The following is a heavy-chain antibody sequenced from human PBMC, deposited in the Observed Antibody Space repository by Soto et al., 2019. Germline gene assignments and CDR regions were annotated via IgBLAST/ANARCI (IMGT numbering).Heavy chain of an antibody. Sequence: SGTLSLTCAVSGGSISRCGYSWSWIRQPPGKGLEWIGYIYYSGSTNYNPSLKSRVTISLDTSKNQFSLELKTVTAADTAVYYCARLGGYYQALDSWGQGTLVTVSS. CDR2: IYYSGST. J-gene: IGHJ4*02. CDR3: ARLGGYYQALDS. V-gene: IGHV4-61*08. D-gene: IGHD3-3*01. CDR1: GGSISRCGYS.